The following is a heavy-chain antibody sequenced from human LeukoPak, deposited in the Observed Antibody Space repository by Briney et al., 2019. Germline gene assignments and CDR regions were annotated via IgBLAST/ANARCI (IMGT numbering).Heavy chain of an antibody. Sequence: GGSLRLSCAASGFTFSSYGMHLVRQAPCKGLEWVAVISYDGSNKYYADSVKGRFTISRDNSKNTLYLQMNSLRAEDTAVYYCAKDFGAGSSGYWGQGTLVTVSS. V-gene: IGHV3-30*18. J-gene: IGHJ4*02. CDR2: ISYDGSNK. D-gene: IGHD6-19*01. CDR3: AKDFGAGSSGY. CDR1: GFTFSSYG.